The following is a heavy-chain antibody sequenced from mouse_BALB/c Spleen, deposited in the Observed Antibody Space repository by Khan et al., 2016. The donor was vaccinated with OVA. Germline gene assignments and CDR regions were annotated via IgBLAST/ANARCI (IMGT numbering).Heavy chain of an antibody. CDR2: IYPGSDST. CDR3: ARAGWDLFAY. D-gene: IGHD4-1*01. J-gene: IGHJ3*01. V-gene: IGHV1-77*01. Sequence: QVQLQQSGPELVKPGASVKMSCKASGYTFTDYVMNWVKQRNGQGLEWIGQIYPGSDSTYYNEKFKGKATLTADRSSSTAYMQLSNLTSEDSAVYVCARAGWDLFAYWGQGTLVTVSA. CDR1: GYTFTDYV.